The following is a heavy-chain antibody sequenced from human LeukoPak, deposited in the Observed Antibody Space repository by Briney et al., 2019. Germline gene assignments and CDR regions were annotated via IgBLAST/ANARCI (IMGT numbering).Heavy chain of an antibody. D-gene: IGHD2-2*01. J-gene: IGHJ6*02. CDR3: ASPLVVPASYYYYGMDV. V-gene: IGHV1-24*01. Sequence: ASVKVSCKVSGYTLTELSMHWVRQAPGKGLEWMGGFDPEDGETIYAQKFQGRVTITADESTSTAYMELSSLRSEDTAVYYCASPLVVPASYYYYGMDVWGQGTTVTVSS. CDR1: GYTLTELS. CDR2: FDPEDGET.